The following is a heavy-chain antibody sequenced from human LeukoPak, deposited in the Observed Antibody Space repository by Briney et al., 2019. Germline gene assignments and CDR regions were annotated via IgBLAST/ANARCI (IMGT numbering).Heavy chain of an antibody. J-gene: IGHJ4*02. D-gene: IGHD3-10*01. V-gene: IGHV3-23*01. Sequence: GGSLRLSCAASGFTFSSYAMTWVRQAPGKGRQWVSTISVSGENTYYADSVKGRFTISRDISKSTLYLQMNSLRDEDTALYYCAKYGSGTYYNGLHWGQGTLVTVSS. CDR2: ISVSGENT. CDR1: GFTFSSYA. CDR3: AKYGSGTYYNGLH.